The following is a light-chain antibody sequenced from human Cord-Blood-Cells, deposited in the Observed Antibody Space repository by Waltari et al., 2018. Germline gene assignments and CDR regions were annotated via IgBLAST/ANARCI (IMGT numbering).Light chain of an antibody. Sequence: DIQMTQSRSSLSASVRYRVTITCHASQDISNYLNLYQQKPGKAPKLLIYDAYNLGTGVSSRFSGSAAGKDFTFTISSLQPEVIATYYCQQYDNLLTFGPGTKVDIK. CDR2: DAY. CDR3: QQYDNLLT. V-gene: IGKV1-33*01. CDR1: QDISNY. J-gene: IGKJ3*01.